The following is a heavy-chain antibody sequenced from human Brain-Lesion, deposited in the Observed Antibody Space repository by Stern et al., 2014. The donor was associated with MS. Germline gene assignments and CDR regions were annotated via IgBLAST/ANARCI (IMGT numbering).Heavy chain of an antibody. CDR3: ARFPASRPHVFDS. CDR1: GGSISSSNW. J-gene: IGHJ4*02. V-gene: IGHV4-4*02. D-gene: IGHD6-13*01. Sequence: VQLVESGPGLVKPSGTLSLTCAVSGGSISSSNWWSWVRQSPGKGLEWIGESDHSGSTIYNPSLKSRVTVSVDKSTNRLSLNVGSVPAADPAVYFCARFPASRPHVFDSWGQGTLVTVSS. CDR2: SDHSGST.